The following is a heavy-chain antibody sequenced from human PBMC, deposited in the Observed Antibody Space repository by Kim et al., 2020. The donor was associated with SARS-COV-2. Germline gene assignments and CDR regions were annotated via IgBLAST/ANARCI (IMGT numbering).Heavy chain of an antibody. Sequence: ADSVKGRFTNSREDSKDTLSLQMNSLRAKDTALYYCVRSCGGTTCSFFNYWGQGTLVTVSS. D-gene: IGHD3-10*01. V-gene: IGHV3-33*01. CDR3: VRSCGGTTCSFFNY. J-gene: IGHJ4*02.